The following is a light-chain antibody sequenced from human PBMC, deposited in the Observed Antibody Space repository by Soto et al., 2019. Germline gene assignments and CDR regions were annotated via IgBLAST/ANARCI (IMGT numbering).Light chain of an antibody. V-gene: IGKV3-15*01. CDR2: GAS. CDR3: QQDNNWPPFT. J-gene: IGKJ3*01. CDR1: QSVSSN. Sequence: EIVMTQSPATLSVSPGERATLSCRTSQSVSSNLAWYQQKPGQAPRLLIYGASTRATGIPARFSGSGSGTDFTLTISSLQSEDVAVYYCQQDNNWPPFTFGPGNKVDIK.